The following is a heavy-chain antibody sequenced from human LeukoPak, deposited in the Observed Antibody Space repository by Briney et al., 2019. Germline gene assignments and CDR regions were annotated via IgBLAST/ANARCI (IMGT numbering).Heavy chain of an antibody. CDR3: ARDKSRTYGSADAFDI. D-gene: IGHD3-10*01. V-gene: IGHV4-39*07. Sequence: PSETLSLSCTVSGGSISTSSYYWGWVRQPPGKGLEWIGNIFYSGSTYYSPSLKSRVTISLDTSRNQFSLKLSSVTAADTAVYYCARDKSRTYGSADAFDIWGQGTMVTVSS. J-gene: IGHJ3*02. CDR2: IFYSGST. CDR1: GGSISTSSYY.